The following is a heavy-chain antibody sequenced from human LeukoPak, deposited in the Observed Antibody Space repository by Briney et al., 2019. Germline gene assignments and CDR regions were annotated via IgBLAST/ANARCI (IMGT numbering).Heavy chain of an antibody. CDR3: AKDGRGITYYFDY. CDR1: GFTFSSYG. D-gene: IGHD3-10*01. J-gene: IGHJ4*02. V-gene: IGHV3-30*02. CDR2: IRYDGSNK. Sequence: GGSLGLSCAASGFTFSSYGMHWVRQAPGKGLEWVAFIRYDGSNKYYADSVKGRFTISRDNSKNTLYLQMNSLRAEDTAVYYCAKDGRGITYYFDYWGQGTLVTVSS.